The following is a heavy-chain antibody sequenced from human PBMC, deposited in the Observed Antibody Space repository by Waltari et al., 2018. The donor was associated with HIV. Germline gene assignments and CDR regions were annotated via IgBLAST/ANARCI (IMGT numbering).Heavy chain of an antibody. V-gene: IGHV4-34*01. CDR1: GGSFSGYY. Sequence: QVQLQQWGAGLLKPSETLSLTCAVYGGSFSGYYWSWIRQPPGKGLEWIGEINHSGSTNYNPSLKSRVTISVDTSKNQFSLKLSSVTAADTAVYYCARHETTTVTTPSYYGMDVWGQGTTVTVSS. CDR2: INHSGST. J-gene: IGHJ6*02. D-gene: IGHD4-17*01. CDR3: ARHETTTVTTPSYYGMDV.